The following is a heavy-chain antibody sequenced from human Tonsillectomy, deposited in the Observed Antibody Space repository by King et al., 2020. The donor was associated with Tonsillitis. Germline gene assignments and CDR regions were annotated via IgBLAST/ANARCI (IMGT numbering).Heavy chain of an antibody. CDR2: IWCYGSNK. V-gene: IGHV3-33*08. Sequence: VQLVESGGGVVQPGRSLRLSCAASGFIFSNYGMHWVRQAPGKGLEWVAFIWCYGSNKYYGDSVKGRFTVSRDNSQDTLYLQMNSLRADDTAVYYCARGPITGSTDAFDIWGQGTMVTVSS. D-gene: IGHD1-20*01. J-gene: IGHJ3*02. CDR3: ARGPITGSTDAFDI. CDR1: GFIFSNYG.